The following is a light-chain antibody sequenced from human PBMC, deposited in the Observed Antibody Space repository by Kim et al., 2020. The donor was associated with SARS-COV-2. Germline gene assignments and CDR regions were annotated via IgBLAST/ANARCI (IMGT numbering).Light chain of an antibody. CDR1: SLRSAY. V-gene: IGLV3-19*01. Sequence: SSELTQDPAVSVALGQTVRITCQGDSLRSAYANWYQQKPGQAPVLVIYGKNNRPSGIPDRFSASRSGNTASLTITGAQAVDEADYYCNSRDSSAKRVFGG. CDR2: GKN. J-gene: IGLJ3*02. CDR3: NSRDSSAKRV.